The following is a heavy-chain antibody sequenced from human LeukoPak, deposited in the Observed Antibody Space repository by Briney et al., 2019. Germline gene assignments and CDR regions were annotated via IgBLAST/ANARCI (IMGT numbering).Heavy chain of an antibody. V-gene: IGHV6-1*01. CDR1: GDSVSSDSAA. D-gene: IGHD1-26*01. CDR3: ARTRDLGPDY. Sequence: SQTLSLTCVTFGDSVSSDSAAWNWIRQSPSRGLEWLGRTYYRSKWYYHYAVSMKSRITVNPDTSKNQFSLQLNSVTPEDTAVYYCARTRDLGPDYWGQGTLVTVSS. J-gene: IGHJ4*02. CDR2: TYYRSKWYY.